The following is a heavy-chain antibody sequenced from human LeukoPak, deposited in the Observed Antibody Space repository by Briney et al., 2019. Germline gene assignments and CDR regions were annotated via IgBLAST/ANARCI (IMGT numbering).Heavy chain of an antibody. CDR2: INHSGST. CDR3: ARGGITGTGDAFDI. Sequence: PSETLSLTCAVYGGSFSGYYWSWIRQPPGKGLEWIGEINHSGSTNYNPSLKSRVTISVDTSKNQFSLKLSSVTAADTAVYYCARGGITGTGDAFDIWGQGTMVTVSS. D-gene: IGHD1-7*01. CDR1: GGSFSGYY. V-gene: IGHV4-34*01. J-gene: IGHJ3*02.